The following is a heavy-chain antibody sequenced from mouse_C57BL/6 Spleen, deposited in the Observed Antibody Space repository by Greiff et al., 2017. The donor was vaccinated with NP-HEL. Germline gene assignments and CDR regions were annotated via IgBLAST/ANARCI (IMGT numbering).Heavy chain of an antibody. J-gene: IGHJ2*01. CDR2: IYPGSGST. CDR1: GYTFTSYW. V-gene: IGHV1-55*01. CDR3: ARHEDYGNPYYFDY. Sequence: QVQLQQPGAELVKPGASVKMSCKASGYTFTSYWITWVKQRPGQGLEWIGDIYPGSGSTNYNEKFKSKATLTADKSSSTVYMELSRLTSEDSAVYFCARHEDYGNPYYFDYWGQGTTLTVSS. D-gene: IGHD2-1*01.